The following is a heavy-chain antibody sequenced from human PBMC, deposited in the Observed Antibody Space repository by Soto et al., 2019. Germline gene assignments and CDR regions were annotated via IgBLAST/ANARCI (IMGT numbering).Heavy chain of an antibody. CDR1: GGSISSSSYY. CDR2: IYYSGST. D-gene: IGHD1-7*01. J-gene: IGHJ4*02. Sequence: PWETLSLTCTVSGGSISSSSYYWGWIRQPPGKGLEWIGSIYYSGSTYYNPSLKSRVTISVDTSKNQFSLKLSSVTAADTAVYYCARLTGNNWNYNDYWGQGTLVTVSS. V-gene: IGHV4-39*01. CDR3: ARLTGNNWNYNDY.